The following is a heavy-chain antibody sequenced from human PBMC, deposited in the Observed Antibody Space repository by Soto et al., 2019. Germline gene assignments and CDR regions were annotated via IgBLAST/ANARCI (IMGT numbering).Heavy chain of an antibody. J-gene: IGHJ5*02. CDR3: ARVPRDSSGYYSDRSLGGFDP. D-gene: IGHD3-22*01. Sequence: ASVKVSCKASGGTFSSYAISWVRQAPGQGLEWMGGIIPIFGTANYAQKFQGRVTITADESTSTAYMELSSLRSEDTAVYYCARVPRDSSGYYSDRSLGGFDPWGQGTMVTVSS. CDR2: IIPIFGTA. V-gene: IGHV1-69*13. CDR1: GGTFSSYA.